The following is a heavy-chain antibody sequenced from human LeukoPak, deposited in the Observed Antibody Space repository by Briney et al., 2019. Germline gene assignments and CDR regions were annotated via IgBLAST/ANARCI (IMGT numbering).Heavy chain of an antibody. D-gene: IGHD5-12*01. CDR2: IKQDGSEK. Sequence: GGSLRLSCAASGFTFSSYWMSWVRQAPGKGLEWVADIKQDGSEKYYVDSVKGRFTISRDNAKNSLYLQMNSLRAEDTAVYYCARDYGGYDLGCFDYWGQGTLATVSS. CDR3: ARDYGGYDLGCFDY. J-gene: IGHJ4*02. V-gene: IGHV3-7*01. CDR1: GFTFSSYW.